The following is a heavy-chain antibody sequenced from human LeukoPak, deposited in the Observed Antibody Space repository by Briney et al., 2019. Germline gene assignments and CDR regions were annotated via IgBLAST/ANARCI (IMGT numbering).Heavy chain of an antibody. V-gene: IGHV4-4*09. Sequence: SETLSLTCTVSGGSISSYYWSWIRQPPGKGLEWIGYIYTSGSTNYNPSLKSRVTISVDTSKNQFSLKLSSVTAADTAVYYCAIGNSGYAAFDYWGQGTLVTVSS. D-gene: IGHD5-12*01. CDR2: IYTSGST. CDR3: AIGNSGYAAFDY. CDR1: GGSISSYY. J-gene: IGHJ4*02.